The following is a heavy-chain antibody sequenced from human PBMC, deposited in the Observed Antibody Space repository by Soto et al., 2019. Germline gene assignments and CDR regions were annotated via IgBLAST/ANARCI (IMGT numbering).Heavy chain of an antibody. Sequence: SVKVSCKASGFRFTSSAVQWVRKARGQRLGWIGWMVVGSGNTNYAQTFQERVTITRDMSASTAYMELSSLSSEDTAVYYCAAEGRQPGGFFDIWGQGTMVTVSS. CDR3: AAEGRQPGGFFDI. J-gene: IGHJ3*02. D-gene: IGHD6-13*01. CDR2: MVVGSGNT. V-gene: IGHV1-58*01. CDR1: GFRFTSSA.